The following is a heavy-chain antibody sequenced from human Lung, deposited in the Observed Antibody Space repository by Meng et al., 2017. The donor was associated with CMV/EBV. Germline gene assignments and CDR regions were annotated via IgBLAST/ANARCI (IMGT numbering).Heavy chain of an antibody. J-gene: IGHJ5*01. CDR3: ARQAPDNWFDP. Sequence: TCNVSGGPLDSGAYCWSWIRQHPEKGLEWIGYTYYDGSTHYSPSLRSRAAISVDTSKNQFSLRLNSVTAADTAVYYCARQAPDNWFDPWGQGALVTVSS. CDR1: GGPLDSGAYC. V-gene: IGHV4-31*03. CDR2: TYYDGST.